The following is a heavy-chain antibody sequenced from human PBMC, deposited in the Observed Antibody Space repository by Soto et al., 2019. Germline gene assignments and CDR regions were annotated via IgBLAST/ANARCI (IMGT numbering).Heavy chain of an antibody. CDR3: AKGALGSEHEACDY. Sequence: GGSLRLSCAASGFTFDDYAMHWVRQAPGKGLEWVSGISWNSGSIGYADSVKGRFTISRDNAKNSLYLQMNSLRAEDTALYYCAKGALGSEHEACDYWGQGTLVTVSS. CDR1: GFTFDDYA. CDR2: ISWNSGSI. V-gene: IGHV3-9*01. D-gene: IGHD6-25*01. J-gene: IGHJ4*02.